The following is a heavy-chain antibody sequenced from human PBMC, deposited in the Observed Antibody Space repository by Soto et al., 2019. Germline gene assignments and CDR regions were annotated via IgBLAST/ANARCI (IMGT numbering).Heavy chain of an antibody. J-gene: IGHJ6*03. D-gene: IGHD1-1*01. V-gene: IGHV3-23*01. CDR2: ISGSGDNT. Sequence: GGSLRLSCAASGFTFSRYATSWVRQTPGKGLEWVSTISGSGDNTDFADFVRGRLTISRDNSKDTLYLQMNSLRADDTAVYYCVKRGEPGGYGYMDVWGKGTTVTVSS. CDR1: GFTFSRYA. CDR3: VKRGEPGGYGYMDV.